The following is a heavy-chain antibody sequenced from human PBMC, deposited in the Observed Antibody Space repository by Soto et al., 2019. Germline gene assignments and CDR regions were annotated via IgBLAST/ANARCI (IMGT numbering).Heavy chain of an antibody. CDR2: IIPIFGTA. CDR3: ARSTMIVVVINDAFDI. V-gene: IGHV1-69*01. Sequence: QVQLVQSGAEVKKPGSSVKVSCKASGGTFSSYAISWVRQAPGQGLEWMGGIIPIFGTANYAQKFQGRVTITADESTSTAYMELSSLRSEDTAVYYCARSTMIVVVINDAFDIWGQGRMVTVSS. J-gene: IGHJ3*02. CDR1: GGTFSSYA. D-gene: IGHD3-22*01.